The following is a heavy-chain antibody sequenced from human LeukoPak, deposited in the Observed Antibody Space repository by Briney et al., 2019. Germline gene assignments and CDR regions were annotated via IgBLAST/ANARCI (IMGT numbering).Heavy chain of an antibody. V-gene: IGHV1-18*01. CDR1: GGTFSSYA. Sequence: ASVKVSCKASGGTFSSYAISWVRQAPGQGLEWMGWISAYNGNTNYAQKLQGRVTMTTDTSTSTAYMELRSLRSDDTAVYYCATTGPPWELPRSDYWGQGTLVTVSS. D-gene: IGHD5-24*01. J-gene: IGHJ4*02. CDR2: ISAYNGNT. CDR3: ATTGPPWELPRSDY.